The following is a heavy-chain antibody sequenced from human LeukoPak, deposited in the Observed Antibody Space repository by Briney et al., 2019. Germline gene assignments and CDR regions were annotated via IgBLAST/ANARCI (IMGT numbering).Heavy chain of an antibody. Sequence: GGSLRLSCVASGFPFSSYWMTWVRQAPGKGLEWVDNIKQDGSKKSYVDSVKGRFTISRDNAKNSLYLQMNSLRAEDTAIYYCTRVGYIDEGIDYWGRGTLVTVSS. D-gene: IGHD5-24*01. CDR1: GFPFSSYW. J-gene: IGHJ4*02. V-gene: IGHV3-7*04. CDR2: IKQDGSKK. CDR3: TRVGYIDEGIDY.